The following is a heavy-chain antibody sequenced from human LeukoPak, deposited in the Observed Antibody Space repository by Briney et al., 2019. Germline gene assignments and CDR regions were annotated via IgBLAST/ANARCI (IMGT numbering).Heavy chain of an antibody. D-gene: IGHD4/OR15-4a*01. CDR3: VKESGFMVAPNSAFDI. J-gene: IGHJ3*02. CDR2: ISRNGGST. V-gene: IGHV3-64D*06. Sequence: PGGSLRLSCAAPGFTFNSYPVHWVRQAPGKGLEYVSGISRNGGSTYYADSVKGRFTISRDNSENTLYLQMSSLRAEDTAVYYCVKESGFMVAPNSAFDIWGQGTMVTVSS. CDR1: GFTFNSYP.